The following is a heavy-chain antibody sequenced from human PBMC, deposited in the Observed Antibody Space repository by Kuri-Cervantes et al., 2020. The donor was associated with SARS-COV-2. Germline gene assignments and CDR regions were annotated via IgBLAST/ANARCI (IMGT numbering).Heavy chain of an antibody. Sequence: SETLSLTCTVSGGSISSSSYYWGWIRQPPGKGLEWIGSIYYSGSTYYNPSLKSRVTISVDTSKNQFSLKLSSVTAADTAVYYCAREYYYDSSGSYFYGFDIWGQGTMVTVSS. CDR2: IYYSGST. V-gene: IGHV4-39*02. CDR1: GGSISSSSYY. CDR3: AREYYYDSSGSYFYGFDI. D-gene: IGHD3-22*01. J-gene: IGHJ3*02.